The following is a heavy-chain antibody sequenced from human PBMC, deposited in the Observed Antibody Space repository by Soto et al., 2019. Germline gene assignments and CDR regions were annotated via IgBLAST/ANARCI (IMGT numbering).Heavy chain of an antibody. J-gene: IGHJ6*02. V-gene: IGHV3-48*02. CDR1: GFAFSTYS. D-gene: IGHD2-8*01. Sequence: GALRLSCAASGFAFSTYSINWVRQAPGRGLEWFSYITSDSSTISYADSVKGRFTVSRDNAKNSLYLQMNSLRDEDTAVYYCARVGRGVYGMDVWGQGTSVTVSS. CDR3: ARVGRGVYGMDV. CDR2: ITSDSSTI.